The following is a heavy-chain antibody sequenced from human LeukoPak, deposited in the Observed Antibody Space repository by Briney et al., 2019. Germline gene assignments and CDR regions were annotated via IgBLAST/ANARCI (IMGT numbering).Heavy chain of an antibody. D-gene: IGHD1-1*01. CDR3: VRDLSPVSDRNVWYDALDI. CDR2: IAGDESQK. V-gene: IGHV3-7*01. Sequence: GGSLRLSCAASGLRFTSYWMSWVRQAPGKGLEWVANIAGDESQKRYMDSVKGRFTISRDNAKNSLYLQLNSLRAEDTAIYYCVRDLSPVSDRNVWYDALDIWGQGTMVTVSS. CDR1: GLRFTSYW. J-gene: IGHJ3*02.